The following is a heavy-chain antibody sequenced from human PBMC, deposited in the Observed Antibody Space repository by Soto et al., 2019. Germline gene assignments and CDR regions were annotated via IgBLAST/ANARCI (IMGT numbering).Heavy chain of an antibody. CDR3: AHSSIKRGLLFGELPFDY. Sequence: QITLKESGPTLVKPTQTLTLTCTFSGFSLSTSGVGVGWIRQPPGKALEWLALIYWDDDKRYSPSLKSRLTITQDTYKTQVVLTMTNMAPVDTATYYCAHSSIKRGLLFGELPFDYWGQGTLVTVSS. CDR2: IYWDDDK. D-gene: IGHD3-10*02. V-gene: IGHV2-5*02. CDR1: GFSLSTSGVG. J-gene: IGHJ4*02.